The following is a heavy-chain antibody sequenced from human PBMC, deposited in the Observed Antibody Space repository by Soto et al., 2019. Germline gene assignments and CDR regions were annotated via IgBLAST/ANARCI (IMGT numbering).Heavy chain of an antibody. CDR2: ISAYNGNT. J-gene: IGHJ3*02. V-gene: IGHV1-18*01. CDR1: GYTFTSYG. Sequence: QVQLVQSGAEVKKPGASVKVSCKASGYTFTSYGISCVRQAPGQGLELMGWISAYNGNTNYAQKLQGRVTITTDTPTSTAYLELRSLRSDDTAVYYCARERQQLVTSLDAFDIWGQGTMVTVSS. CDR3: ARERQQLVTSLDAFDI. D-gene: IGHD6-13*01.